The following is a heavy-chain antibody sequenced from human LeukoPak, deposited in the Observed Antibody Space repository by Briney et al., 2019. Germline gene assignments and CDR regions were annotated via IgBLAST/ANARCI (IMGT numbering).Heavy chain of an antibody. CDR3: TRPLTTVTTMGDY. V-gene: IGHV3-49*04. CDR1: GFTFGDFA. J-gene: IGHJ4*02. CDR2: IRSKAYGGTT. Sequence: TGGSLRLSCTASGFTFGDFAMSWVRQAPGKGLEWVGFIRSKAYGGTTEYAASVKGRFTISRDDSKSIAYLQMNSLKTEDTAVYYCTRPLTTVTTMGDYWGQGTLVTVSS. D-gene: IGHD4-17*01.